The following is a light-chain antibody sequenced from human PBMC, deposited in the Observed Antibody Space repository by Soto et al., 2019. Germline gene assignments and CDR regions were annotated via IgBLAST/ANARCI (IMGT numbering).Light chain of an antibody. J-gene: IGKJ2*01. CDR2: DAS. CDR3: QQRSNWPPDKYT. CDR1: QSVSSY. Sequence: EIVLTQSPATLSLSPGERATLSCRASQSVSSYLAWYQQKPGQAPRLLIYDASNRATGIPARFSGSGSGTDFTLTISSLEPEDFAVYYLQQRSNWPPDKYTFGQGTKLEI. V-gene: IGKV3-11*01.